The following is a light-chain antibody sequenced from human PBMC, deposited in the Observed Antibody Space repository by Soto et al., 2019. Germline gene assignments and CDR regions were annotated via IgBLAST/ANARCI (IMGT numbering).Light chain of an antibody. J-gene: IGKJ4*01. CDR3: QEHGSSPTLS. Sequence: EIVLTQSPGTLSLSPGERATLSCRASQSVTSSYLAWYQQKLGQAPRLLIYGASTRATGIPDRFSGSGSGTDFTLTISRLEPDDFAVYYCQEHGSSPTLSFGGGSKVDIK. V-gene: IGKV3-20*01. CDR2: GAS. CDR1: QSVTSSY.